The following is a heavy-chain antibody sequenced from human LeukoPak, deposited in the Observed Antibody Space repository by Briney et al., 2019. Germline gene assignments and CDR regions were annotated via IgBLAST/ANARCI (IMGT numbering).Heavy chain of an antibody. J-gene: IGHJ4*02. CDR2: ISSSSSYI. CDR3: ASRTMVRGAIRVY. V-gene: IGHV3-21*01. Sequence: GGSLRLSCAASGFTFSSYSMNWVRQAPGKGLEWVSSISSSSSYIYYADSVKGRFTISRDNAKNSLYLQTNSLRAEDTAVYYCASRTMVRGAIRVYWGQGTLVTVSS. CDR1: GFTFSSYS. D-gene: IGHD3-10*01.